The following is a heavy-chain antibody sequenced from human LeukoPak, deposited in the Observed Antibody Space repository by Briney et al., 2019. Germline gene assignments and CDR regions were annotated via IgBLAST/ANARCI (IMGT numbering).Heavy chain of an antibody. CDR1: GYTFTSYD. CDR2: MNPNSGNT. D-gene: IGHD1-26*01. Sequence: GASVKVSCKASGYTFTSYDINWVRQATGRGLEWMGWMNPNSGNTGYAQKFQGRVTMTRNTSISTAYMELSSLRSEDTAVYYCARGGRARGKGGYYYYYMDVWGKGTTVTVSS. CDR3: ARGGRARGKGGYYYYYMDV. J-gene: IGHJ6*03. V-gene: IGHV1-8*01.